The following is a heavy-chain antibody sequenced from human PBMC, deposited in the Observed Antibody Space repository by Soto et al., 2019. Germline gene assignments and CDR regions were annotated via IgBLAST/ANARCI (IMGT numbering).Heavy chain of an antibody. D-gene: IGHD6-13*01. CDR2: IIPIFGTA. CDR3: ARASSSWYGVDYYSYYSTHV. J-gene: IGHJ6*02. V-gene: IGHV1-69*13. Sequence: PSVKVSCKASGGTFSSYAISWVRQAPGQGLEWMGGIIPIFGTANYAQKFQGRVTITADESTSTAYMELSSLRSEDTAAYYCARASSSWYGVDYYSYYSTHVPDQATTVTGSS. CDR1: GGTFSSYA.